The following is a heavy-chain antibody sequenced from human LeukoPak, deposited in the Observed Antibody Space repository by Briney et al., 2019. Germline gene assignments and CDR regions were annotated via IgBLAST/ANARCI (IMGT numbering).Heavy chain of an antibody. D-gene: IGHD1-26*01. CDR1: GFTFGDYA. V-gene: IGHV3-49*04. CDR3: SRMTRYSVSYYFDY. Sequence: GGSLRLSCTASGFTFGDYAMSWVRQAPGKGLEWVAFIRSKAYGGTTEYAASMKGRFSISRDDFKSIAYLQMNSLNTEDTAVYYCSRMTRYSVSYYFDYWGQGTLVTVSS. CDR2: IRSKAYGGTT. J-gene: IGHJ4*02.